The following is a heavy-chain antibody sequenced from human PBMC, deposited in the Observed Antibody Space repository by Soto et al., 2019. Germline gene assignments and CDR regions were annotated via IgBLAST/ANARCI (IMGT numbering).Heavy chain of an antibody. CDR2: ISGSGGST. CDR3: AKDSLYHCSSTSCLNWFDP. J-gene: IGHJ5*02. D-gene: IGHD2-2*01. V-gene: IGHV3-23*01. Sequence: EVQLLESGGGLVQPGGSLRLSCAASGFTFSSYAMSWVRQAPGKGLEWGSAISGSGGSTYYAGSLKGRFTISSDNSKNTLYLQMNSLRAEDTAVYYCAKDSLYHCSSTSCLNWFDPWGQGTLVTVSS. CDR1: GFTFSSYA.